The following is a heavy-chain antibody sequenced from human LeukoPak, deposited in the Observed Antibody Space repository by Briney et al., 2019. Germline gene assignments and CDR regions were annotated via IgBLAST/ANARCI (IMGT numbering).Heavy chain of an antibody. J-gene: IGHJ4*02. Sequence: GGSLRLSCAVSGFTFSSYSMNWVRQAPGKGLEWVSSISGSSSYIYYADSVKGRFTISRHNAKNSLYLQMNSLRAEDTAVYYCARAVRDYGDYSLDYWGQGTLVTVSS. CDR1: GFTFSSYS. V-gene: IGHV3-21*01. D-gene: IGHD4-17*01. CDR3: ARAVRDYGDYSLDY. CDR2: ISGSSSYI.